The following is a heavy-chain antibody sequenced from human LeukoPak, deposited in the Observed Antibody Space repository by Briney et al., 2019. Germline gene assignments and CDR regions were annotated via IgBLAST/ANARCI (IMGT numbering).Heavy chain of an antibody. CDR2: INHSGST. V-gene: IGHV4-34*01. CDR1: GGSFSGYY. CDR3: ARGRSQLSDY. D-gene: IGHD5-18*01. Sequence: SETLSLTCAVYGGSFSGYYWSWIRQPPGKGLEWIGEINHSGSTNYNPSLKSRVTISADTSKNQFSLKLSSVTAADTAVYYCARGRSQLSDYWGQGTLVTVSS. J-gene: IGHJ4*02.